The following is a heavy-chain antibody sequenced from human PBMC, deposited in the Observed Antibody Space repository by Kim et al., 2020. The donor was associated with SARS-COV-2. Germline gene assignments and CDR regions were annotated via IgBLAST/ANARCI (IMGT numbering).Heavy chain of an antibody. CDR3: ARGIGIAADQHTMDV. D-gene: IGHD6-13*01. V-gene: IGHV3-48*02. J-gene: IGHJ6*02. Sequence: DSVKRRITSSRDNAKNSLYLQMNSLRDEETAVYYCARGIGIAADQHTMDVWGQGTTVTVSS.